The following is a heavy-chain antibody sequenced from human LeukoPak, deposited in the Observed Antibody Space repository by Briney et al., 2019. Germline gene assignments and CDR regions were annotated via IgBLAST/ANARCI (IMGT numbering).Heavy chain of an antibody. J-gene: IGHJ4*02. CDR3: ARVLNRGYSYGYDY. Sequence: ASVKVSCKASGYTFTGYYMHCVRQAPGQGLEWMGIINPSGGSTSYAQKFQGRVTMTRDMSTSTVYMELSSLRSEDTAVYYCARVLNRGYSYGYDYWGQGTLVTVSS. CDR1: GYTFTGYY. CDR2: INPSGGST. V-gene: IGHV1-46*01. D-gene: IGHD5-18*01.